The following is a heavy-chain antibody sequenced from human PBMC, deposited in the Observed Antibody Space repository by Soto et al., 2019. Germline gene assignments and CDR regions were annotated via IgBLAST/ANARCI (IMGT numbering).Heavy chain of an antibody. CDR3: AKDPSSSSWYKHYFDY. V-gene: IGHV3-23*01. CDR1: GFTFSSYA. Sequence: GGSLRLSCAASGFTFSSYAMSWVRQAPGKGLEWVSAISGSGGSTYYADSVKGRFTISRDNSKNTLYLQMNSLRAEDTAVYYCAKDPSSSSWYKHYFDYWGQGTLVTVSS. D-gene: IGHD6-13*01. CDR2: ISGSGGST. J-gene: IGHJ4*02.